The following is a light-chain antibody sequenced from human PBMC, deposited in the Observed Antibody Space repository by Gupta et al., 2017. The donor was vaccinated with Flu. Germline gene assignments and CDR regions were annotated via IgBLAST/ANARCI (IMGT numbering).Light chain of an antibody. CDR3: GSWAGSISLYV. CDR2: EVS. V-gene: IGLV1-47*01. CDR1: SANSRFKY. Sequence: RVTSFTSGSSANSRFKYVYWYQQLPGKAPKLMIYEVSQRPSGVTARFAGSKSGNSASLAISGLRSEEEADYYCGSWAGSISLYVFGTGTKVSVL. J-gene: IGLJ1*01.